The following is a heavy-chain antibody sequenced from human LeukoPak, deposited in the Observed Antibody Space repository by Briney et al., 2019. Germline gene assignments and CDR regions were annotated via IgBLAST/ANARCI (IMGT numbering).Heavy chain of an antibody. D-gene: IGHD2-21*01. V-gene: IGHV4-59*01. J-gene: IGHJ4*02. Sequence: PSETLSLTCTVSGGSISSYYWSWIRQPPGKGLEWIGYIYYSGSTNYNPSLKSRVTISVDTSKNQFSLKLSSVTAADTAVYYCARAGLWSYYFDYWGQGTLVTVSS. CDR1: GGSISSYY. CDR2: IYYSGST. CDR3: ARAGLWSYYFDY.